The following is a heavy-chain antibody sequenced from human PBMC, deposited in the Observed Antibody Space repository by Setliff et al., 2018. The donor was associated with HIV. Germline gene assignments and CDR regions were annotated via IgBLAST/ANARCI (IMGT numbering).Heavy chain of an antibody. CDR1: GYAFTSYH. CDR2: IFVGDSTT. CDR3: SREGPKTYYFDY. Sequence: ASVKVSCKTSGYAFTSYHIHWVRQAPGQGLEWMGKIFVGDSTTHYAQKFQGRDTLTSDTSTNTVYMELSSLRSEDTAVYYCSREGPKTYYFDYWGQGTQVTSPQ. V-gene: IGHV1-46*01. J-gene: IGHJ4*02.